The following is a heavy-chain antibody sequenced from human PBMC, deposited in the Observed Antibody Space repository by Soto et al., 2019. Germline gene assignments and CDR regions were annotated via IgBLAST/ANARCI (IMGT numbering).Heavy chain of an antibody. CDR2: INHSGST. CDR1: GGSFSGYY. CDR3: ARDYDFWSGPNGDV. D-gene: IGHD3-3*01. V-gene: IGHV4-34*01. J-gene: IGHJ6*02. Sequence: SETLSLTCAVYGGSFSGYYWSWIRQPPGKWLEWIGEINHSGSTNYNPSLKSRVTISVDTSKNQFSLKLSSVTAADTAVYYCARDYDFWSGPNGDVWGQGXTVTVSS.